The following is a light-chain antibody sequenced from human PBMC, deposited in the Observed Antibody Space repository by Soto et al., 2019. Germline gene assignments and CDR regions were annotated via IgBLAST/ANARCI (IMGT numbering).Light chain of an antibody. CDR2: DAS. Sequence: EIVLTQSPATLSLSPGERATLSCGASQSVSRSYLAWYQQRPGLAPRLLIYDASYRATGIPDRFSGSGSGTDFTLTISRLEPEDFAVYYCQQYGSSPQTFGQGTKLEIK. V-gene: IGKV3D-20*01. J-gene: IGKJ2*01. CDR1: QSVSRSY. CDR3: QQYGSSPQT.